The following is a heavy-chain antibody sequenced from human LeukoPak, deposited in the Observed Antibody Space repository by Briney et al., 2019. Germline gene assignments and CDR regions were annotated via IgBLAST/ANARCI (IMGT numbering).Heavy chain of an antibody. CDR3: ARGKLVVVSAARPGYNWFDP. CDR2: INAGNGNT. V-gene: IGHV1-3*01. D-gene: IGHD2-2*01. CDR1: GYTFTSYA. J-gene: IGHJ5*02. Sequence: ASVKVSCKASGYTFTSYAMHWVRQAPGQRLEWMGWINAGNGNTKYSQKFQGRVTITRDTSASTAYMELSSLRSEDTAVYYCARGKLVVVSAARPGYNWFDPWGQGTLVTVSS.